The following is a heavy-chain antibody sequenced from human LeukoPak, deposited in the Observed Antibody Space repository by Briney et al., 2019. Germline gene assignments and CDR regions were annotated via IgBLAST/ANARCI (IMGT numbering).Heavy chain of an antibody. CDR3: AREQQSGSSWYYWV. J-gene: IGHJ4*02. CDR1: GGSISSCGYY. V-gene: IGHV4-31*03. Sequence: SQTLSLPCTVSGGSISSCGYYWSWIRQHPGKGLEWFGYIYYSGSTYYNPSLKSRVTISVDTSKNQFSLKLSSVTAADTAVYYCAREQQSGSSWYYWVWGQGTLVTVSS. CDR2: IYYSGST. D-gene: IGHD6-13*01.